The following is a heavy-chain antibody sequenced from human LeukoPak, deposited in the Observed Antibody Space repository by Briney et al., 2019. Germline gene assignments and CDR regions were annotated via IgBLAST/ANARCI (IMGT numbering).Heavy chain of an antibody. D-gene: IGHD3-10*01. V-gene: IGHV1-69*05. CDR3: AKPARSYYYGSGTYDAFDI. CDR1: GGPISGYS. CDR2: IIPIFGTT. J-gene: IGHJ3*02. Sequence: ASVKVSCKASGGPISGYSITWVRQAPGQGLEWMGGIIPIFGTTKYAQGFQGRVTITTDESTYTVYMELSSLISKDTAVYYCAKPARSYYYGSGTYDAFDIWGQGTMVTVSS.